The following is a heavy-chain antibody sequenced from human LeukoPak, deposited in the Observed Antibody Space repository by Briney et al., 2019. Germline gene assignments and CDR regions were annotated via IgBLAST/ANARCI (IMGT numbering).Heavy chain of an antibody. CDR2: IYYSGST. CDR3: ARLRKSRDGYNIWPSYYYYGMDV. CDR1: GGSISSSSYY. V-gene: IGHV4-39*01. J-gene: IGHJ6*02. Sequence: PSETLSLTCTVSGGSISSSSYYWGWIRQPPGKGLEWIGSIYYSGSTYYNPSLKSRVTISVDTSKNQFSLKLSSVTAADTAVYYCARLRKSRDGYNIWPSYYYYGMDVWGQGTTVTVSS. D-gene: IGHD5-24*01.